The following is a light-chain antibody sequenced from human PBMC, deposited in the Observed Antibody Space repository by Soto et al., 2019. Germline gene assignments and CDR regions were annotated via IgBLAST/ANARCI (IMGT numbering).Light chain of an antibody. V-gene: IGKV3-20*01. J-gene: IGKJ5*01. CDR2: GGS. Sequence: ENVLTQSPGTLSLSPGERATLSCRASQSVSNNYLAWYQQKPGQAPRLLIYGGSNRATGIPDRFSGSGSGTDFTLTISSLEPEDFAVYYCQQYNIWRSITFGPGTRLEIK. CDR3: QQYNIWRSIT. CDR1: QSVSNNY.